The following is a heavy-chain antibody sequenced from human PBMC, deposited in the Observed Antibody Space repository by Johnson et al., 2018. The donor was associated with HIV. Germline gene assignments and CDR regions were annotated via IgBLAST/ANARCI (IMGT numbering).Heavy chain of an antibody. Sequence: VQLVESGGGLVQPGGSLRLSCAASGFTFDDHGMSWVRQGSGKGLEWVSGINWNGGRTGYAASVTGRFTISRANAKKSLYLQMNSLRAEDTAVYYCARPEINCSSTSCQKAGAFDIWGQGTMVTVSS. CDR3: ARPEINCSSTSCQKAGAFDI. CDR1: GFTFDDHG. V-gene: IGHV3-20*04. D-gene: IGHD2-2*01. CDR2: INWNGGRT. J-gene: IGHJ3*02.